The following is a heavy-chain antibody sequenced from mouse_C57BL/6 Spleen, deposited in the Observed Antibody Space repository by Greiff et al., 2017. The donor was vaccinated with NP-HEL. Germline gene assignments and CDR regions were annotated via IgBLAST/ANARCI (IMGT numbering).Heavy chain of an antibody. Sequence: QVQLKQPGAELVRPGSSVKLSCKASGYTFTSYWMDWVKQRPGQGLEWIGNIYPSDSETHYNQKFKDKATLTVDKSSSTAYMQLSSLTSEDSAVYYCARSIYYGYDVFAYWGQGTLVTVSA. V-gene: IGHV1-61*01. CDR2: IYPSDSET. D-gene: IGHD2-2*01. CDR1: GYTFTSYW. J-gene: IGHJ3*01. CDR3: ARSIYYGYDVFAY.